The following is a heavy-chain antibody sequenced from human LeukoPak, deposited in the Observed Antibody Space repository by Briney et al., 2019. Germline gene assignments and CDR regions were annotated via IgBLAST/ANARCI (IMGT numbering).Heavy chain of an antibody. CDR2: IYPGDSDT. CDR1: GYRFTSYW. V-gene: IGHV5-51*01. Sequence: GESLKISCKGSGYRFTSYWIGWVRQMPGKGLEWMGIIYPGDSDTRYSPSFQGQVTISADKSISTAYLQWSSLKASDTAMYYCARHRDEVGASFDYWGPGTLVTASP. J-gene: IGHJ4*02. D-gene: IGHD1-26*01. CDR3: ARHRDEVGASFDY.